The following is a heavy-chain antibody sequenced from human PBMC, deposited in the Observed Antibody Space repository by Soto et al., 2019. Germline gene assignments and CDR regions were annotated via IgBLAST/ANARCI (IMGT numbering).Heavy chain of an antibody. CDR1: GYSFTRYY. V-gene: IGHV1-18*01. Sequence: ASVKVSCKASGYSFTRYYINWVRQAPGQGLEWMGWISAYNGNTHYEEKLQGRVTLTTDTSTSTAYMELRSLRSDDTAVYYCAREPVAGSWFDPWGQGTLVTVYS. CDR2: ISAYNGNT. J-gene: IGHJ5*02. CDR3: AREPVAGSWFDP. D-gene: IGHD6-19*01.